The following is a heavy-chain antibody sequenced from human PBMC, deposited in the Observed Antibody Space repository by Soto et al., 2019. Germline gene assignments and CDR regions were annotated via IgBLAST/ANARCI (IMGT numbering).Heavy chain of an antibody. CDR2: INHSGST. CDR1: GGSFSGYY. J-gene: IGHJ5*02. D-gene: IGHD3-16*02. CDR3: ARGVYDYVWGSYRHNWFDP. Sequence: SETLSLTCAVYGGSFSGYYWSWIRQPPGKGLEWIGEINHSGSTNYNPSLKSRVTISVDTSKNQFSLKLSSVTAADTAVYYCARGVYDYVWGSYRHNWFDPWGQGILVTVSS. V-gene: IGHV4-34*01.